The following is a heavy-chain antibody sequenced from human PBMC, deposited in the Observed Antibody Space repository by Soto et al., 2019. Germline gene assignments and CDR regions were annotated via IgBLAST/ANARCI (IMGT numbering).Heavy chain of an antibody. D-gene: IGHD3-10*01. J-gene: IGHJ5*02. V-gene: IGHV1-69*08. CDR1: GGTFSSYT. Sequence: QVQLVQSGAEVKKPGSSVKVSCKASGGTFSSYTISWVRQAPGQGLEWMGRIIPILGIANYAQKFQGRVTLTADKSTSTAYMELSSLRSEDTAVYYCARDGGFGEYDPWGQGTLVTVSS. CDR2: IIPILGIA. CDR3: ARDGGFGEYDP.